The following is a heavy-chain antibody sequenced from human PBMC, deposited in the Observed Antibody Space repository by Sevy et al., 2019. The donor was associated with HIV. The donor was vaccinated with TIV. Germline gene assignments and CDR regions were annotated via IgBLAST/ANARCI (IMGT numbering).Heavy chain of an antibody. Sequence: GGSLRLSCAASGFTFSSYGMHWVRQAPGKGLEWVAFIQYDGSNKYYADSVKGRLTVSRDSSKTTLYLQLNSLRGDDTAVYYCAKDGTGFVAAPYNWFDPWGQGTLVTVSS. CDR2: IQYDGSNK. V-gene: IGHV3-30*02. D-gene: IGHD6-6*01. CDR1: GFTFSSYG. CDR3: AKDGTGFVAAPYNWFDP. J-gene: IGHJ5*02.